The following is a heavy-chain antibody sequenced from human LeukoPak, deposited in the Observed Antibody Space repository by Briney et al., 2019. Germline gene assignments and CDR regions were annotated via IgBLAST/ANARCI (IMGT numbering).Heavy chain of an antibody. J-gene: IGHJ4*02. V-gene: IGHV4-61*03. Sequence: SETLSLTCTVSGGSVSNGNYYWSWLRQPPGKALEWIGYIYYTGSTYYNPSLEGRATISVDTSKNHFSVKLSSVTAADTAVYYCARSQNYYGSGDYWSQGTLVTVSS. CDR3: ARSQNYYGSGDY. CDR1: GGSVSNGNYY. D-gene: IGHD3-10*01. CDR2: IYYTGST.